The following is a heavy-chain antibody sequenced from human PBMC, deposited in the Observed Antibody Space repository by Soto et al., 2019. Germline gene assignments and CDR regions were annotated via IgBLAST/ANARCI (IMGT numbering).Heavy chain of an antibody. V-gene: IGHV3-30*03. D-gene: IGHD2-8*02. J-gene: IGHJ4*02. CDR1: GFTVSTYG. Sequence: QVQLVESGGGVVQPWRSLRLSCAVSGFTVSTYGMHWVRQAPGKGLEWVAVISRDGGTKYYADSVKGRFTISRDNSRKTLFLEMNSLRGDDMAVYYCTGEVASGYWGQGTLVTVS. CDR3: TGEVASGY. CDR2: ISRDGGTK.